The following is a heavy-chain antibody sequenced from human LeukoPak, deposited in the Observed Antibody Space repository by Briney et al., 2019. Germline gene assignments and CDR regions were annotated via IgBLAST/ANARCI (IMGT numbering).Heavy chain of an antibody. CDR3: SRENGAFSPFGY. CDR2: ISLTGLT. V-gene: IGHV4-4*02. D-gene: IGHD2-8*01. CDR1: GGSISNTNW. Sequence: NPSETLSLTCGVSGGSISNTNWWSWVRQPPGQGLEWIGEISLTGLTHYNPSLESRVTVSLDKSKNQLSLNLTSVTAADTAVYFCSRENGAFSPFGYWSQGTLVTVLS. J-gene: IGHJ4*02.